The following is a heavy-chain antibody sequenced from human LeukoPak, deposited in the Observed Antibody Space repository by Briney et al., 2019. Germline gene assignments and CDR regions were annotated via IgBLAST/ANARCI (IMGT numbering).Heavy chain of an antibody. Sequence: PGGSLRLSCAASEFTLSRYWMHWVRQAPGKGLVWVSRINSDGSGTRYADSVKGRFTISRENAKNTLYLQMNSLRAEDTAVYYCARVAAWDSSGYLFDYWGQGTLVTVSS. CDR2: INSDGSGT. D-gene: IGHD3-22*01. CDR1: EFTLSRYW. CDR3: ARVAAWDSSGYLFDY. V-gene: IGHV3-74*01. J-gene: IGHJ4*02.